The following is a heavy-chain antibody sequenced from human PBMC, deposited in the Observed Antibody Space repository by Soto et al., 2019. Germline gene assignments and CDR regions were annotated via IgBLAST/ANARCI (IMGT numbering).Heavy chain of an antibody. CDR2: IYYSGST. CDR1: GGSITNYY. D-gene: IGHD6-19*01. Sequence: PSGTLSPPRPFSGGSITNYYWSWVPPPPGKRLEWIGYIYYSGSTNYNPSLKSRVTISVDTSKNQFSLKLSSVTAADTAVYYCARFPGIAVAGTWSYYYGMDVWGQGTTVTVSS. CDR3: ARFPGIAVAGTWSYYYGMDV. V-gene: IGHV4-59*01. J-gene: IGHJ6*02.